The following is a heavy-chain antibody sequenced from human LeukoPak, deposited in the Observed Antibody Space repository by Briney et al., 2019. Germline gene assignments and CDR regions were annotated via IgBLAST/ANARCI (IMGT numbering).Heavy chain of an antibody. V-gene: IGHV1-69*04. D-gene: IGHD6-13*01. CDR3: ARVEYSSRKHFDY. CDR2: IIPILGIA. CDR1: GGTFSSYA. J-gene: IGHJ4*02. Sequence: SVKVSCKASGGTFSSYAISWVRQAPGQGLEWMGRIIPILGIANYAQKFQGRVTITADKSTSTAYMELRSLRSEDTAVYYCARVEYSSRKHFDYWGQGTLVTVSS.